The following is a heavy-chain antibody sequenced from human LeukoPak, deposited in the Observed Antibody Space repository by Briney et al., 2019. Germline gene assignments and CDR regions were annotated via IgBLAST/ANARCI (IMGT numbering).Heavy chain of an antibody. CDR2: IWYDGSNK. V-gene: IGHV3-33*08. Sequence: PGGSLRLSCVGSQFTFSRHPMSWVRQAPGKGLEWVAVIWYDGSNKYYADSVKGRFTVSRDNSKNTLDLQMSSLRAEDTAVYYCAREQYGSDDALDIWGQGTLVTVSS. J-gene: IGHJ3*02. CDR1: QFTFSRHP. CDR3: AREQYGSDDALDI. D-gene: IGHD3-10*01.